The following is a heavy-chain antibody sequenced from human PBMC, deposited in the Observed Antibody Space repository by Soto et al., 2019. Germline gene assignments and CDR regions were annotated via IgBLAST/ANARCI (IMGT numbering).Heavy chain of an antibody. J-gene: IGHJ4*02. Sequence: VQLVESGGGVVQPGRSLRLSCAASGFTFSDYAMHWVRQAPGKGLEWVAVVSHDGRNTHYADSVKGRFTISRDSSKNTVSLEMTSLRAEDTAVYYCAKVVRQWVVTSAFNYWGQGDLVTGSS. D-gene: IGHD6-19*01. CDR2: VSHDGRNT. V-gene: IGHV3-30*18. CDR3: AKVVRQWVVTSAFNY. CDR1: GFTFSDYA.